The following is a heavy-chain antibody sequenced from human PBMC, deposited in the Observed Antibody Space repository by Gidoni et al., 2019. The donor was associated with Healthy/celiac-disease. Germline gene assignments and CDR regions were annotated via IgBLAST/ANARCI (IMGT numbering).Heavy chain of an antibody. CDR3: ATAWDWTTVGATYWFDP. J-gene: IGHJ5*02. CDR2: FDPEDGET. V-gene: IGHV1-24*01. D-gene: IGHD1-26*01. CDR1: GYTLTDSS. Sequence: QVQLVKSGAEVTKPGASVKLSCKVSGYTLTDSSMHWVRQAPGKGLEWMGGFDPEDGETIYAQKFQGRVTMTEDTSTDTAYMELSSLRSEDTAVYYCATAWDWTTVGATYWFDPWGQGTLVTVSS.